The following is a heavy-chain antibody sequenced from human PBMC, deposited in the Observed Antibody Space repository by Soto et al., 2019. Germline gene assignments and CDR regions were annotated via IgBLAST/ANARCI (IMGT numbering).Heavy chain of an antibody. Sequence: QITLKESGPTLVKPTQTLTLTCTFSGFSLSTSGVGVGWIRQPPGKALEWLALIYWDDDKRYSPSLKSRLTITKDTSKNQVVLTMTNMDPVDTATYYCAHIIFGLDGAIKDGGFWTRPPFNAFDIWGQGTMVTVSS. D-gene: IGHD3-3*01. CDR2: IYWDDDK. V-gene: IGHV2-5*02. CDR3: AHIIFGLDGAIKDGGFWTRPPFNAFDI. J-gene: IGHJ3*02. CDR1: GFSLSTSGVG.